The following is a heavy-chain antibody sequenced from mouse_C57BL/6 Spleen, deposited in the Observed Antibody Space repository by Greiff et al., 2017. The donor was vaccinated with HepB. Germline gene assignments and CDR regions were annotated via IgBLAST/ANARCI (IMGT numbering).Heavy chain of an antibody. CDR3: AILIGSSWWYFDV. CDR2: IHPSDSDT. Sequence: QVQLKQPGAELVKPGASVKVSCKASGYTFTSYWMHWVKQRPGQGLEWIGRIHPSDSDTNYNQKFKGKATLTVDKSSSTAYMQLSSLTSEDSAVYYCAILIGSSWWYFDVWGTGTTVTVSS. D-gene: IGHD1-1*01. V-gene: IGHV1-74*01. J-gene: IGHJ1*03. CDR1: GYTFTSYW.